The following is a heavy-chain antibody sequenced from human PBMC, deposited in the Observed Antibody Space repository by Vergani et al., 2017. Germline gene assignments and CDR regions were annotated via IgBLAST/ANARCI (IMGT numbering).Heavy chain of an antibody. V-gene: IGHV3-23*01. J-gene: IGHJ6*03. CDR1: GFTFSSYT. CDR2: ISGSGGST. D-gene: IGHD2-15*01. Sequence: EVQLLESGGGLVQPGGSLRLSCAASGFTFSSYTMNWVRQAPGKGLEWVSAISGSGGSTYYADSVKGRFTISRDNSKNTLYLQMNSLRAEDTAVYYCAKDLVLVGMNYMDVWGKGTTVTVSS. CDR3: AKDLVLVGMNYMDV.